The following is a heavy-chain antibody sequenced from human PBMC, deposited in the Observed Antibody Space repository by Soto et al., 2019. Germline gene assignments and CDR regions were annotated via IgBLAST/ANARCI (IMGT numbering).Heavy chain of an antibody. CDR1: GFTFSSYA. CDR2: ISYDGSNK. D-gene: IGHD6-19*01. CDR3: ARDGWLFSGWPDFDY. Sequence: GGSLRLSCAASGFTFSSYAMHWVRQAPGKGLEWVAVISYDGSNKYYADSVKGRFTISRDNSKNTLYLQMNSLRAEDTAVYYCARDGWLFSGWPDFDYWGQGTLVTVSS. V-gene: IGHV3-30-3*01. J-gene: IGHJ4*02.